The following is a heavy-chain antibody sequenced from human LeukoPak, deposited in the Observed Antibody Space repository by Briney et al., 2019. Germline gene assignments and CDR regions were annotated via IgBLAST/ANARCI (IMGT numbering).Heavy chain of an antibody. CDR3: AKDAYYGDYAPLDY. V-gene: IGHV3-9*01. J-gene: IGHJ4*02. CDR2: ISWNSGSI. D-gene: IGHD4-17*01. CDR1: GFTFDDYA. Sequence: GGSLRLSCAASGFTFDDYAMHWVRQAPGKGLEWVSGISWNSGSIGYADSVKGRFTISRDNSKNTLYLQMNSLRAEDTAVYYCAKDAYYGDYAPLDYWGQGTLVTVSS.